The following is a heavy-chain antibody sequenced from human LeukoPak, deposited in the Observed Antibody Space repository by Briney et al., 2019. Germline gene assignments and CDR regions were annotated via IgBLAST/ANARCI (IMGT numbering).Heavy chain of an antibody. CDR3: AKDPPTTGTTFDN. J-gene: IGHJ4*02. Sequence: GGSLTLSCQASGFTFYMYAMSWVRQAPGKGLEWVSSIGGGGVDTYCADSVKGRFTISRDNSKNTLYLQMNSLRVEDTAVYYCAKDPPTTGTTFDNWGRGTLVTVSS. CDR2: IGGGGVDT. V-gene: IGHV3-23*01. D-gene: IGHD1-1*01. CDR1: GFTFYMYA.